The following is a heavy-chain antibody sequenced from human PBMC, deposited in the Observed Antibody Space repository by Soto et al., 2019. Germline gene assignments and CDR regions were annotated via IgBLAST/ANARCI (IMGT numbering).Heavy chain of an antibody. CDR1: GYSFTSYW. J-gene: IGHJ6*02. CDR3: ARLNCSGGSCYTYYYYYGMDV. V-gene: IGHV5-51*01. D-gene: IGHD2-15*01. Sequence: PGESLKISCKGSGYSFTSYWIGWVRQMPGKGLEWMGIIYPGDSDTRYSPSFQGQVTISADKSISTAYLQWSSLKASDTAMYYCARLNCSGGSCYTYYYYYGMDVWGQGNTVTVSS. CDR2: IYPGDSDT.